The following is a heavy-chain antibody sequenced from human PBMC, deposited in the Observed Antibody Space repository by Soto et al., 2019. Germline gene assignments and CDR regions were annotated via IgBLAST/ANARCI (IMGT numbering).Heavy chain of an antibody. CDR1: GGSVSSGTYY. CDR3: ARERVPTYYYDSSGLNWFDP. Sequence: SETLSLTCTVSGGSVSSGTYYWSWIRQSPGKGLEWIGNIYYSGSTNYNPSLKSRVTISVDTSKNQFSLKLSSVTAADTAVYYCARERVPTYYYDSSGLNWFDPWGQGTLVTVSS. V-gene: IGHV4-61*01. D-gene: IGHD3-22*01. J-gene: IGHJ5*02. CDR2: IYYSGST.